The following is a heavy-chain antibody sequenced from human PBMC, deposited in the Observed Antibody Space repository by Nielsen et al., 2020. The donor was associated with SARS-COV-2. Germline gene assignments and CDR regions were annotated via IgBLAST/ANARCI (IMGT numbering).Heavy chain of an antibody. CDR1: GGSISSGSYY. V-gene: IGHV4-61*02. CDR3: ARSRQWLVRDFDY. D-gene: IGHD6-19*01. CDR2: IYTSGST. J-gene: IGHJ4*02. Sequence: SETLSLTCTVSGGSISSGSYYWSWIRQPAGKGLEWIGRIYTSGSTNYNPSLKSRVTISVDTSKNQFSLKLSSVTAADTAVYYCARSRQWLVRDFDYWGQGTLVTVSS.